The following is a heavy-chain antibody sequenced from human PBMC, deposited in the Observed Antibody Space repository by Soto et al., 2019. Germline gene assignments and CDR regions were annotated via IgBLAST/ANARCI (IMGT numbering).Heavy chain of an antibody. CDR1: GYTFTSYG. D-gene: IGHD3-10*02. V-gene: IGHV1-18*01. J-gene: IGHJ6*02. CDR3: ARYSYVMGYYGMDV. Sequence: ASVKVSCKASGYTFTSYGISWVRQAPGQGLEWMGWISAYNGNTNYAQKLQGRVTMTTDTSTSTAYMELRSLRSDDTAVYYCARYSYVMGYYGMDVWGQGTTVTVSS. CDR2: ISAYNGNT.